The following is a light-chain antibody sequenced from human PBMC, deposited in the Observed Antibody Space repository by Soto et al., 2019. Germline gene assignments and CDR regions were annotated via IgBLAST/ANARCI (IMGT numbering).Light chain of an antibody. CDR3: QQYNNWPLT. Sequence: EVVMTQSPATLSVSPGERVTLSCRASQSVSSNLAWYQQKPGQAPRLLIYRASTRATGFPARFSGSGSGTEFTLTISSLQSEDFAVYYCQQYNNWPLTFGPGTKVDIK. J-gene: IGKJ3*01. CDR1: QSVSSN. CDR2: RAS. V-gene: IGKV3-15*01.